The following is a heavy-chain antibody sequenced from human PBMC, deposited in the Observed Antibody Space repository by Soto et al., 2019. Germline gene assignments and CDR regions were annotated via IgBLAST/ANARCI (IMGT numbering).Heavy chain of an antibody. Sequence: SETLSLTCAVYGGSFSGYYWSWIRQPPGKGLEWIGEINHSGSTNYNPSLKSRVTISVDTSKNQFSLKLSSVTAADTAVYYCASGNSSSYSDAFDIWGQGTMVTVSS. V-gene: IGHV4-34*01. CDR1: GGSFSGYY. CDR2: INHSGST. D-gene: IGHD6-6*01. J-gene: IGHJ3*02. CDR3: ASGNSSSYSDAFDI.